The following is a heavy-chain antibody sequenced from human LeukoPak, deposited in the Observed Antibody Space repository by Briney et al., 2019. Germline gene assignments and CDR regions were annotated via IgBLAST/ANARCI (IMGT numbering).Heavy chain of an antibody. Sequence: QSGGSLRLSCAASGFTVRSYWMHWVRQAPGKGLVWVSHINSDGSNTGYADSVKGRFTISRDTAKNTLYLQLDSLRAEDTAVYYCVRQDIGSYLGDYWGQGTLVTVSS. J-gene: IGHJ4*02. CDR3: VRQDIGSYLGDY. V-gene: IGHV3-74*01. D-gene: IGHD1-26*01. CDR2: INSDGSNT. CDR1: GFTVRSYW.